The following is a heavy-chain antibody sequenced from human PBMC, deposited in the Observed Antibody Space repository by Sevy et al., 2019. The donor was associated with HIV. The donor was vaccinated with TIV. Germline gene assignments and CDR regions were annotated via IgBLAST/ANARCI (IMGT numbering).Heavy chain of an antibody. CDR1: GFTFSTYA. D-gene: IGHD3-16*01. J-gene: IGHJ4*02. V-gene: IGHV3-30*04. CDR3: ARDDGYTVNWYPGY. CDR2: ISYDGDTK. Sequence: GGSLRLSCAASGFTFSTYAMHWVRQAPGKGLEWVAVISYDGDTKYYADSVKGRFTISRYNPKNTLYVQMNSLRPEDTAVYYCARDDGYTVNWYPGYWGQGTLVTVSS.